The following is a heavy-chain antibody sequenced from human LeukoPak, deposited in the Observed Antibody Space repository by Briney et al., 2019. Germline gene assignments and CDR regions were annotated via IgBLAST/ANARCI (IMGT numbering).Heavy chain of an antibody. CDR1: RFSLGNFV. CDR2: IGKNQ. Sequence: GEPLRLSCAPSRFSLGNFVMTWVRQAPGKGLEWVATIGKNQYYADSVKGRFTISKDNSKDMMYLQMDSLGVDDTAIYYCAKGSNGDYDNWGQGTLVTVSS. V-gene: IGHV3-23*01. D-gene: IGHD4-17*01. CDR3: AKGSNGDYDN. J-gene: IGHJ4*01.